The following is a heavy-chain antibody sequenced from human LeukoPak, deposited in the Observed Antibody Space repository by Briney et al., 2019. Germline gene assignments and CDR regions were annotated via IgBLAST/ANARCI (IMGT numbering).Heavy chain of an antibody. J-gene: IGHJ6*03. V-gene: IGHV1-46*01. CDR1: GYTFTAYY. CDR2: INPSGSDT. Sequence: GASVKVSCKATGYTFTAYYMHWVRQAPGQGLEWMGLINPSGSDTVYAQKFQGRVTMTRDMSTSTAYMELRSLRSDDTAVYYCARGSSSIPYYYMDVWGKGTTVTVSS. CDR3: ARGSSSIPYYYMDV. D-gene: IGHD6-13*01.